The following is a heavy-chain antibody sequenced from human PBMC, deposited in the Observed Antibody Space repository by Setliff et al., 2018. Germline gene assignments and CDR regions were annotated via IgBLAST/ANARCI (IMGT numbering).Heavy chain of an antibody. J-gene: IGHJ4*02. CDR2: TFHRGSA. CDR1: GYSISSGYY. D-gene: IGHD2-21*01. V-gene: IGHV4-38-2*01. CDR3: ARVRYKYCGGVQYYFDY. Sequence: SETLSLTCGVSGYSISSGYYWGWIRQPPGKGLEWIATTFHRGSAYFNPSLKSRVTISADTSKNEFSLRLRSVTAADTAVYYCARVRYKYCGGVQYYFDYWGQGTLVTVS.